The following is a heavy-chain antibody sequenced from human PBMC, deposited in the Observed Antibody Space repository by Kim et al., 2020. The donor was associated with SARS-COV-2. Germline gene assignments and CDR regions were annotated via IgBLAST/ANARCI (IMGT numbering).Heavy chain of an antibody. J-gene: IGHJ4*01. CDR1: GFTFSSYA. D-gene: IGHD5-18*01. CDR2: ISYDGSNK. Sequence: GRSLRLSCAASGFTFSSYAMHWVRQAPGKGLEWVAVISYDGSNKYYADSVKGRFTISRDNSKNTLYLQMNSLRAEDTAVYYCARAPLRGYSYGLGGYWG. V-gene: IGHV3-30*04. CDR3: ARAPLRGYSYGLGGY.